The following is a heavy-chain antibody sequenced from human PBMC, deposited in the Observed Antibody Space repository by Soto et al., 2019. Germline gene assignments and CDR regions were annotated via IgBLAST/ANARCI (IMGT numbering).Heavy chain of an antibody. CDR2: ISAYNGNT. J-gene: IGHJ3*02. Sequence: ASVKVSCKASGGTFSSYAISWVRQAPGQGLEWMGWISAYNGNTNYAQKLQGRVTMTTDTSTSTAYMELRSLRSDDTAVYYCARDPAARDAFDIWGQGTMVTVSS. CDR3: ARDPAARDAFDI. V-gene: IGHV1-18*01. D-gene: IGHD6-6*01. CDR1: GGTFSSYA.